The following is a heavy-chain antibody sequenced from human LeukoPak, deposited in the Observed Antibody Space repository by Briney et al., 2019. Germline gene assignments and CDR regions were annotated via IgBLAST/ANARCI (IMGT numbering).Heavy chain of an antibody. J-gene: IGHJ4*02. CDR3: AHLTTIFGVVSFFDY. Sequence: ESGPTLVKPTQTLTLTCTFSGFSLTSSGVGVGWIRQPPGKALEWLAFIFWDGGKRYNPSLKTRVTIPTDTSHNEVVLRVTNVDPADTGTYYCAHLTTIFGVVSFFDYWGQGSLVSVSS. CDR1: GFSLTSSGVG. CDR2: IFWDGGK. V-gene: IGHV2-5*02. D-gene: IGHD3-3*01.